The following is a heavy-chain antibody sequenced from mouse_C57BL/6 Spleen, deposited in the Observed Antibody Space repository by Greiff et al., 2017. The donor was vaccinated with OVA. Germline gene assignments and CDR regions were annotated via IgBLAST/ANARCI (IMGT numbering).Heavy chain of an antibody. CDR2: IWSGGST. V-gene: IGHV2-2*01. J-gene: IGHJ4*01. Sequence: VQRVESGPGLVQPSQSLSITCTVSGFSLTSYGVHWVRQSPGKGLEWLGVIWSGGSTDYNAAFISRLSISKDNSKSQVFFKMNSLQADDTAIYYCARPIYQGYYYAMDYWGQGTSVTVSS. CDR3: ARPIYQGYYYAMDY. D-gene: IGHD2-1*01. CDR1: GFSLTSYG.